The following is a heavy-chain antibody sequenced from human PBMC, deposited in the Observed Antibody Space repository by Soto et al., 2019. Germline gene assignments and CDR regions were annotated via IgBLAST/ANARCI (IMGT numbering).Heavy chain of an antibody. Sequence: SETLSLTCTVSGGSISSSSYYWGWIRQPPGKGLEWIGSIYYTGSTNYKPSLKSRVTISADTSKNQFSLKLDSVTAADTAVYYCARDRDYYDSSGLAYWGQGILVTVSS. V-gene: IGHV4-39*07. CDR1: GGSISSSSYY. J-gene: IGHJ4*02. D-gene: IGHD3-22*01. CDR3: ARDRDYYDSSGLAY. CDR2: IYYTGST.